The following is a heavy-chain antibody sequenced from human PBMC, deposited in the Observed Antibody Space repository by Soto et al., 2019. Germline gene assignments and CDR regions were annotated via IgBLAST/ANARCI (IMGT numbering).Heavy chain of an antibody. J-gene: IGHJ4*02. Sequence: VQLLVSGGGLVQPGGSLRLSCAASGFSFRNYAMSWVRQAPGKALEWVSSINIVGGNTNYADSVRGRFTMSRDDSKNTMFLQMNSLRAEDTAIYYCTKNYYFDSWGQGTLVTVSS. V-gene: IGHV3-23*01. CDR3: TKNYYFDS. CDR2: INIVGGNT. CDR1: GFSFRNYA.